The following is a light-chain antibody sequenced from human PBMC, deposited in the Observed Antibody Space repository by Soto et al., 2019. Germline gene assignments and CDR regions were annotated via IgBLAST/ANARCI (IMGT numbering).Light chain of an antibody. V-gene: IGLV1-40*01. J-gene: IGLJ1*01. CDR1: SSNIGAGYD. Sequence: QSVLTQPPSVSGAPGQRVTISCTGSSSNIGAGYDVHWYQRLPGTAPKVLIYGNNNRPSGVPDRFSGSKSGTSASLAITGLQAEDEADYDCQSYDSSLSGSYVFGTGTKVTVL. CDR2: GNN. CDR3: QSYDSSLSGSYV.